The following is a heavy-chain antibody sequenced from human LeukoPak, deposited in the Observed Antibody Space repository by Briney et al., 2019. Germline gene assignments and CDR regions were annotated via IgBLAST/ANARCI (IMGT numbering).Heavy chain of an antibody. J-gene: IGHJ4*02. Sequence: SETLSLTCTVSGGSISSGGYYWSWIRQHPGKGLEWIGYIYYSGSTYYNPSLKSRVTISVDRSKNQFSLKLSSVTAADTAVYYCAGSPNYYFDYWGQGTLVTVSS. CDR2: IYYSGST. CDR1: GGSISSGGYY. CDR3: AGSPNYYFDY. V-gene: IGHV4-31*03.